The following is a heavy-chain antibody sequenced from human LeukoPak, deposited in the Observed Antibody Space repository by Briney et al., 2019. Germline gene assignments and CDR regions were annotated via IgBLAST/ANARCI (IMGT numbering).Heavy chain of an antibody. J-gene: IGHJ4*02. Sequence: GRSLRLSCAASGFTFSSYGMHWVRQAPGKGLEWVAVIWYDGSNKYYADSVKGRFTISRDNSKNTLYLQMNSLRAEDTAVYYCVGVAPYGDYEDYWGQGTRVTVSS. V-gene: IGHV3-33*01. CDR2: IWYDGSNK. CDR1: GFTFSSYG. D-gene: IGHD4-17*01. CDR3: VGVAPYGDYEDY.